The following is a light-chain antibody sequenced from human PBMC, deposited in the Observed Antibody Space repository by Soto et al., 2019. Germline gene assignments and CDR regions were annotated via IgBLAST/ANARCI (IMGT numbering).Light chain of an antibody. Sequence: DIQMTQSTSSLSASVGDRVTVTCRASQSIAIYLNWYQHKPGKAPKLLIYAASSLQSGVPSRFSGSGSGTDFTLTISSLQPEDFATYYCQQSSSTPRTFGQGTKVDIK. CDR2: AAS. V-gene: IGKV1-39*01. J-gene: IGKJ1*01. CDR3: QQSSSTPRT. CDR1: QSIAIY.